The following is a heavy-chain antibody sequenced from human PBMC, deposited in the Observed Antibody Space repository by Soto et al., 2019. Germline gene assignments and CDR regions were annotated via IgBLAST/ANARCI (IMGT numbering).Heavy chain of an antibody. CDR3: AKNAAYCSGGSCYSFSDYYYMAV. D-gene: IGHD2-15*01. Sequence: EVQLVESGGGLVQPGRSLRLSCAASGFTFDDYAMHWVRQAPGKGLEWVSGISWNSGSIGYAASVKGRFTISRDNAKNTLYMQMTSLRAEDTALYYCAKNAAYCSGGSCYSFSDYYYMAVWGKGTTVTVSS. CDR2: ISWNSGSI. CDR1: GFTFDDYA. J-gene: IGHJ6*03. V-gene: IGHV3-9*01.